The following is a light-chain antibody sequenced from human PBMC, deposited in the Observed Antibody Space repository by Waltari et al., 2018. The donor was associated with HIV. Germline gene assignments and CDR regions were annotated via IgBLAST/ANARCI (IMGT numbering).Light chain of an antibody. CDR2: YDR. CDR3: QVWDSDSDHVV. Sequence: SYVLTQPPSVSVAPGKTATITCGGNNIGNKNVNWYQQKPGQAPVVVIFYDRDRPSGIPERFSGSSSANMATLTISRAEAGDEADYCCQVWDSDSDHVVFGVGTKLTVL. CDR1: NIGNKN. J-gene: IGLJ2*01. V-gene: IGLV3-21*04.